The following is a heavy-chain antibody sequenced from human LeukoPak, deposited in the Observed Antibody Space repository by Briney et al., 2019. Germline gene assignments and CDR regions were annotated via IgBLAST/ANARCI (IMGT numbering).Heavy chain of an antibody. CDR3: ARGSPLLGPTKPFDY. Sequence: ASVNVSCKASGYTFTGHYMHWVRQAPGQGIEWMGWLNPNSGDTNYAQKLQGRVTMTRDTSISTAYMEVSRLTSDDTAVYYCARGSPLLGPTKPFDYWGQGTLVTVSS. CDR2: LNPNSGDT. V-gene: IGHV1-2*02. J-gene: IGHJ4*02. CDR1: GYTFTGHY. D-gene: IGHD1-26*01.